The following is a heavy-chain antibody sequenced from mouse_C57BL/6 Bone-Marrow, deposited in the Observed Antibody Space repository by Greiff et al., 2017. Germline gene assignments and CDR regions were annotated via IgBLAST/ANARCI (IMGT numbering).Heavy chain of an antibody. CDR1: GYTFTSYW. J-gene: IGHJ4*01. CDR3: ARSRPDYAMDY. V-gene: IGHV1-61*01. CDR2: IYPSDSET. Sequence: QVQLKQPGAELVRPGSSVKLSCKASGYTFTSYWMDWVKQRPGQGLEWIGNIYPSDSETHYNQKFKDKATLTVDKSSSTAYMQLSSLTSEDSAVYYCARSRPDYAMDYWGQGTSVTVSS.